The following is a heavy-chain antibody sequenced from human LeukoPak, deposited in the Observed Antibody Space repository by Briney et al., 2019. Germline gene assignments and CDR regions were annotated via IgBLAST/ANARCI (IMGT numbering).Heavy chain of an antibody. Sequence: GGSLRLSCAASGFTFSNSAMSWVRQAPGKGLEWVSAISNNGGYTYYADSVQGRFTISRDNSKSTLYLQMNSLRAEDTAVYYCARATQEWPPGAFDIWGQGTMVTVSS. V-gene: IGHV3-23*01. J-gene: IGHJ3*02. CDR3: ARATQEWPPGAFDI. CDR2: ISNNGGYT. CDR1: GFTFSNSA. D-gene: IGHD3-3*01.